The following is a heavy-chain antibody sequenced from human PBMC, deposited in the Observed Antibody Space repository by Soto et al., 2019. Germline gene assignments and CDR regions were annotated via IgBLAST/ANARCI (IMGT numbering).Heavy chain of an antibody. Sequence: GGSLRLSCEASGFTFSSIAMSWVRQGPGKGLEWVSTISGSGGRTFYADSVKGRFTISRDNSKNTLSLQMNSLRAEDTAVYYCAKRAQIYDPGYYFDFWGQGTPVTVSS. CDR1: GFTFSSIA. D-gene: IGHD5-12*01. CDR3: AKRAQIYDPGYYFDF. CDR2: ISGSGGRT. V-gene: IGHV3-23*01. J-gene: IGHJ4*02.